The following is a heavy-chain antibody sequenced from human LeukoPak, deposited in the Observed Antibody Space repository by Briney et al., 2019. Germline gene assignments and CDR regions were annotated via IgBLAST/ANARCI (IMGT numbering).Heavy chain of an antibody. D-gene: IGHD3-9*01. CDR1: GYTFTSYG. CDR2: ISAYNGNT. CDR3: ARDREYFDYYGMDG. J-gene: IGHJ6*02. V-gene: IGHV1-18*01. Sequence: GASVKVSCKASGYTFTSYGISWVRQAPGQGLEWMGWISAYNGNTNYAQKLQGRVTMTTDTSTSTAYMELRSLRSDDTAVYYCARDREYFDYYGMDGWGQGTTVTVSS.